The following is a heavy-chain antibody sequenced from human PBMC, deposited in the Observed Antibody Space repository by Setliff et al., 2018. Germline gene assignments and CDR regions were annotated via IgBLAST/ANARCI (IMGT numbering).Heavy chain of an antibody. CDR2: INPSGGST. Sequence: ASVKVSCKASGYTFTSYDINWVRQATGQGLEWMGIINPSGGSTSYAQKFQGRVTITADTSTDTAYMELSSLRSEDTAVYYCATTIVGATLDAFDIWGQGTMVTVSS. J-gene: IGHJ3*02. CDR3: ATTIVGATLDAFDI. CDR1: GYTFTSYD. D-gene: IGHD1-26*01. V-gene: IGHV1-46*01.